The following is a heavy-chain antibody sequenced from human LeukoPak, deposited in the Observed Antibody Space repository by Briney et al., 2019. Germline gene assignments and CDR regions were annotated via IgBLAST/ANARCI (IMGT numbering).Heavy chain of an antibody. J-gene: IGHJ4*02. CDR3: AKDGDSSGYNPSFDY. D-gene: IGHD3-22*01. V-gene: IGHV3-43D*03. CDR2: ISWDGGST. CDR1: GFTFDDYA. Sequence: PGGSLRLSCAASGFTFDDYAMHWVRQAPGKGLEWVSLISWDGGSTYYADSVKGRFTISRDNSKNSLYLQMNSLRAEVTALYYYAKDGDSSGYNPSFDYWGQGTLVTVSS.